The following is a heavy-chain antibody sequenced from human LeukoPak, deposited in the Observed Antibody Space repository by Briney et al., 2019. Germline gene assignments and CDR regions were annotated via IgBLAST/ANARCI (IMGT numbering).Heavy chain of an antibody. D-gene: IGHD3-10*01. CDR2: IYTGDSDT. J-gene: IGHJ5*02. Sequence: GEPLQISCKGSGYSFTSYWIGWVRHMPGKGLEWMGIIYTGDSDTTYSPSFQGPVTISADTSTSTAYPRWSSPTASDTAMYYCARTYYYGSGSYSANWFDPWGQGTLVTVSS. CDR3: ARTYYYGSGSYSANWFDP. CDR1: GYSFTSYW. V-gene: IGHV5-51*01.